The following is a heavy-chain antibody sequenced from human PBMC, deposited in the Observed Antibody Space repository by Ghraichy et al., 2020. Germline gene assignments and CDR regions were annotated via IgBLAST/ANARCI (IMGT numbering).Heavy chain of an antibody. CDR1: GGSFSGYY. D-gene: IGHD2-15*01. CDR3: ATRGYCSGGSCLYYYMDV. V-gene: IGHV4-34*01. Sequence: SQTLSLTCAVYGGSFSGYYWSWIRQPPGKGLEWIGEINHSGSTNYNPSLKSRVTISVDTSKNQLSLKLSPVTAADTAVYYCATRGYCSGGSCLYYYMDVWGKGTTVTVSS. CDR2: INHSGST. J-gene: IGHJ6*03.